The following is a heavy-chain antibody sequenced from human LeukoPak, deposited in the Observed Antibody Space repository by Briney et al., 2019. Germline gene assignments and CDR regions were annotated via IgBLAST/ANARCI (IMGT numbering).Heavy chain of an antibody. Sequence: ASVKVSCKASGYTFTSYGISWVRQAPGQGLEWVGWISAYNGNTNYAQKLQGRVTMTTDTFTSTAHMELRGLRSDDTAVYYCARTAPGTSLGGYYYYMDVWGKGTTVTVSS. CDR1: GYTFTSYG. V-gene: IGHV1-18*01. D-gene: IGHD1/OR15-1a*01. CDR2: ISAYNGNT. J-gene: IGHJ6*03. CDR3: ARTAPGTSLGGYYYYMDV.